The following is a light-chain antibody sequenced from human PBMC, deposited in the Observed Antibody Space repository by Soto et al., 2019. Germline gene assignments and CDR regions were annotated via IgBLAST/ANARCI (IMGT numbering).Light chain of an antibody. Sequence: QPVLTQPASVSGSPGQSITISCTGTSSDVGGYNLVSWYQQHPGKAPKLMIYDVSNRPSGVSNRFSGSKSGNTASLTISGLQAEDEADYYCSSYTTSALDVFGTGTKVTVL. CDR2: DVS. CDR3: SSYTTSALDV. V-gene: IGLV2-14*01. CDR1: SSDVGGYNL. J-gene: IGLJ1*01.